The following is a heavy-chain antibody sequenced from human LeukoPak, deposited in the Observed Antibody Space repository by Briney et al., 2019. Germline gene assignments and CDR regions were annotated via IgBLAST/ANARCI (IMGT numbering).Heavy chain of an antibody. D-gene: IGHD3-10*01. Sequence: SETLSLTCAVYGGSFSPYYWSWIRQPPGKGLEWIGEINHSGSTNYNPSLKSRVTISVDTSKNQFSLKLSSVTAADTAVYYCATDMVRGANDYWGQGTLVTVSS. J-gene: IGHJ4*02. CDR2: INHSGST. CDR1: GGSFSPYY. CDR3: ATDMVRGANDY. V-gene: IGHV4-34*01.